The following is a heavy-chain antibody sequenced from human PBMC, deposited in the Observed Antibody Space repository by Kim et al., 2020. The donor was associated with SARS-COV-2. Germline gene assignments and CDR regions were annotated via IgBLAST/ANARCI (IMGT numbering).Heavy chain of an antibody. D-gene: IGHD2-15*01. Sequence: ASVKVSCKLSGGTFSSYPFSWVRQAPGQGLEWMGRIIPMLSMVNYAQTFQARLTITADTSTNTVHMELRSLRSEDTAVYYCTRDPVEMTPIDSWGQGTLVTVSS. CDR3: TRDPVEMTPIDS. J-gene: IGHJ4*02. CDR2: IIPMLSMV. CDR1: GGTFSSYP. V-gene: IGHV1-69*04.